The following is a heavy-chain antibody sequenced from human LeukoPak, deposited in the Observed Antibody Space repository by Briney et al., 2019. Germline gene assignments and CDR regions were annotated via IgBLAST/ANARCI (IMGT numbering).Heavy chain of an antibody. CDR1: GGTFSSYT. CDR2: IIPIFGTA. CDR3: ARAFLHSYDFWSGYSFGY. V-gene: IGHV1-69*01. Sequence: SVKVSCKASGGTFSSYTISWVRQAPGQGLEWMGGIIPIFGTANYAQKFQGRVTITADESTSTAYMELSSLRSEDTAVYYCARAFLHSYDFWSGYSFGYWGQGTLVTVSS. J-gene: IGHJ4*02. D-gene: IGHD3-3*01.